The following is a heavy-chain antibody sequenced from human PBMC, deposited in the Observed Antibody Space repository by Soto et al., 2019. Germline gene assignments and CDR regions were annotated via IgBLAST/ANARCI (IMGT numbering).Heavy chain of an antibody. Sequence: PGGSLRLSCAASGFTFSNYGLHWVRQAPGKGLEWVAVISYDGSNKYYADSVKGRFTISRDNSKNTLYLQMNSLRAEDTAVYYCAREGRCSGGSCFDYWGQGTLVTVSS. D-gene: IGHD2-15*01. CDR2: ISYDGSNK. CDR1: GFTFSNYG. J-gene: IGHJ4*02. V-gene: IGHV3-30-3*01. CDR3: AREGRCSGGSCFDY.